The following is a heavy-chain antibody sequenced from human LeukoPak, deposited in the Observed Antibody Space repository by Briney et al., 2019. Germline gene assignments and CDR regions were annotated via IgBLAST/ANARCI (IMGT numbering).Heavy chain of an antibody. V-gene: IGHV4-34*01. CDR1: GVSFSGYY. Sequence: SETLSLTCAVYGVSFSGYYWSWIRQPPGKGLEWIGEINHSGSTNYNPSLKSRVTISVDTSKNQFSLKLSSVTAADTAVYYCASFVVVAAHFDYWGQGTLVTVSS. CDR3: ASFVVVAAHFDY. D-gene: IGHD2-15*01. J-gene: IGHJ4*02. CDR2: INHSGST.